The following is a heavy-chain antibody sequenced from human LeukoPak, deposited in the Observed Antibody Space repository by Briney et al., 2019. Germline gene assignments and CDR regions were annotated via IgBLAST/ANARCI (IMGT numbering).Heavy chain of an antibody. CDR2: IYSGGST. Sequence: GGSLRLSCAASGFTVSSNYMSWVRQAPGKGLEWVSVIYSGGSTYYADSVKGRFTISRDNSKNTLYLQMNSLRAEDTAVYYCAKTGDYYGSGSYYNFDYWGQGTLVTVSS. V-gene: IGHV3-66*01. D-gene: IGHD3-10*01. CDR3: AKTGDYYGSGSYYNFDY. CDR1: GFTVSSNY. J-gene: IGHJ4*02.